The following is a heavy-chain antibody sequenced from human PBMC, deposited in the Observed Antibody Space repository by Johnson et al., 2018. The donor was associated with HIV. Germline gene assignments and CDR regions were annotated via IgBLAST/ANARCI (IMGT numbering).Heavy chain of an antibody. CDR2: ISYDGSNK. Sequence: QVQLVESGGGLVQPGGSLRLSCAASGFTFSSYAMHWVRQAPGKGLEWVAVISYDGSNKYYADSVKGRFTISRDNSKNTLYLQMNSLRAEDTAVYYCMSRRGSPGARDAFDIWGQGTMVTVSS. J-gene: IGHJ3*02. CDR3: MSRRGSPGARDAFDI. D-gene: IGHD5-24*01. CDR1: GFTFSSYA. V-gene: IGHV3-30*04.